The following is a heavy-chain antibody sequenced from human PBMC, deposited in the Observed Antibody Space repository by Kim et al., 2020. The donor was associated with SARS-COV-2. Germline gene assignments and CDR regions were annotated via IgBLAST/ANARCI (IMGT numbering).Heavy chain of an antibody. V-gene: IGHV1-3*01. D-gene: IGHD2-2*01. Sequence: ASVKVSCKASGYTFTSYAMHWVRQAPGQRLEWMGWINAGNGNTKNSQKFQGRVTITRDTSASTAYMELSSLRSEDTAVYYCARDGDCSSTSCYPAWFDPWGQGTLVTVSS. CDR2: INAGNGNT. CDR1: GYTFTSYA. CDR3: ARDGDCSSTSCYPAWFDP. J-gene: IGHJ5*02.